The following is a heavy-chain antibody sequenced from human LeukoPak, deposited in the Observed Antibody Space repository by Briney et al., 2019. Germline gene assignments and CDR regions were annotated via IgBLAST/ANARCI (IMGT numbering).Heavy chain of an antibody. J-gene: IGHJ4*02. CDR3: ARGVYDSSGYYYGYFDY. V-gene: IGHV1-2*04. CDR1: GYTFTGYY. Sequence: WASVKVSCKASGYTFTGYYMHWVRQAPGQGLEWMGWINPNSGGTNYAQKFQGWVTMTRDTSISTAYMELSRPRSDDTAVYYCARGVYDSSGYYYGYFDYWGQGTLVTVSS. D-gene: IGHD3-22*01. CDR2: INPNSGGT.